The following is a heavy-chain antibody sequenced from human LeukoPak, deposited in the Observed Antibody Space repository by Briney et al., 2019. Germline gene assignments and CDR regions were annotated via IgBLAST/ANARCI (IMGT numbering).Heavy chain of an antibody. Sequence: PSETLSLTCAVSGGSISSYYWSWIRQPPGKGLEWIGYIYYTGSTNYNPSLKSRVTISVDTSKNQFSLKLNSVTAADTAVYYCASWYYDSSGYRFDYWGQGTLVTVSS. CDR1: GGSISSYY. V-gene: IGHV4-59*12. D-gene: IGHD3-22*01. CDR3: ASWYYDSSGYRFDY. CDR2: IYYTGST. J-gene: IGHJ4*02.